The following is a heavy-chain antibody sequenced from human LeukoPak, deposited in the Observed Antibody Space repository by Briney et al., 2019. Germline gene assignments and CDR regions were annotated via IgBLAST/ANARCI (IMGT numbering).Heavy chain of an antibody. Sequence: GGSLRLSCAASGFTFSTYGMTWVRQAPGKGLEWVSDIGISSDSTYYADSVKGRFTISRDNSKNTLYLQMNSLRAEDTAVYYCAKRALYGSGTYHFDCWGQGTLVTVSS. CDR3: AKRALYGSGTYHFDC. CDR1: GFTFSTYG. J-gene: IGHJ4*02. D-gene: IGHD3-10*01. V-gene: IGHV3-23*01. CDR2: IGISSDST.